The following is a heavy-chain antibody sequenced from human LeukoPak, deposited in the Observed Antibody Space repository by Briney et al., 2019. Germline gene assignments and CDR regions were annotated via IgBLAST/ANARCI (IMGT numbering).Heavy chain of an antibody. Sequence: GESLKISCKGSEYRFTNYWIDWVRQMPGKGLEWMGSIYPGDSDTRYSPSFQGQVTISADKSISTAYLQWSSLKASDTAVYYCARLVGDSSGYYYSDFDYWGQGTLVTVSS. CDR2: IYPGDSDT. CDR1: EYRFTNYW. D-gene: IGHD3-22*01. J-gene: IGHJ4*02. V-gene: IGHV5-51*01. CDR3: ARLVGDSSGYYYSDFDY.